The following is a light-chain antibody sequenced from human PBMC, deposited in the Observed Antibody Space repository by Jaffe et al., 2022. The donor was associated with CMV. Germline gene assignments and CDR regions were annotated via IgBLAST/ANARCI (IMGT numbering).Light chain of an antibody. CDR1: QSLLYSSNNKNS. CDR3: QQYYISPWT. V-gene: IGKV4-1*01. CDR2: WAS. J-gene: IGKJ1*01. Sequence: DIVMTQSPDSLAVSLGERATINCKSSQSLLYSSNNKNSLAWYQQKPGQPPKLLIYWASTRESGVPDRFSGSGSGTDFTLTISSLQAEDVAVYYCQQYYISPWTFGQGTKVEIK.